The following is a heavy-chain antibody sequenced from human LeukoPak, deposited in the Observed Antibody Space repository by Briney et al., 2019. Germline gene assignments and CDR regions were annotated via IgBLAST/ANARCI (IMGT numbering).Heavy chain of an antibody. CDR3: ARVRGYCSSYCRDDAFDI. D-gene: IGHD2-2*01. J-gene: IGHJ3*02. CDR1: GGSISSYY. CDR2: IYYSGST. V-gene: IGHV4-59*01. Sequence: SETLSLTCTVSGGSISSYYWSWIRQPPGKGLEWIGYIYYSGSTNYNPSLKSRVTISVDTSKNQFSLKLSSVTAADTAVYYCARVRGYCSSYCRDDAFDIWGQGTMVTVSS.